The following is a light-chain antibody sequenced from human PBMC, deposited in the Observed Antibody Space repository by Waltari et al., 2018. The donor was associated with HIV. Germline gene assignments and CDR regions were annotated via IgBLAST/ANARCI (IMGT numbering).Light chain of an antibody. CDR3: QSGHNSDSI. CDR2: KDN. CDR1: GLTRHL. V-gene: IGLV3-25*03. J-gene: IGLJ2*01. Sequence: SYELTPAPSVSLSAGQTAKLTSSGTGLTRHLDFWYQQKSGQAPRMMFFKDNERPSGIPARFSASSSGSTSTLTISGVQAEDEADYYCQSGHNSDSIFGGGTKLTVL.